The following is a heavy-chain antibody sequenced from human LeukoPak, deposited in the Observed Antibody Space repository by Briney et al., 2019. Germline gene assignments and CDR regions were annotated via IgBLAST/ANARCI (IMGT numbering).Heavy chain of an antibody. D-gene: IGHD5-18*01. Sequence: PGGSLRLSCAASGFTFSLFGMHWVRQAPGKGLEWVAFIRYDGSNKYYADSVKGRFTISRDNSKNTLYLQMNSLRAEDTAVYYCAKSPLLQLWSFDYWGQGTLVTVSS. CDR1: GFTFSLFG. CDR2: IRYDGSNK. J-gene: IGHJ4*02. V-gene: IGHV3-30*02. CDR3: AKSPLLQLWSFDY.